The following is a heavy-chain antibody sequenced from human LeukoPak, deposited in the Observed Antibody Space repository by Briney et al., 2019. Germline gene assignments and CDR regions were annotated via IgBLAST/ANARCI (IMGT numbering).Heavy chain of an antibody. J-gene: IGHJ4*02. CDR2: IHYSGST. CDR3: ARAKLLGLGIFDY. Sequence: PSETLSLTCTVSGGSISSYYWSWIRQPPGKGLEWIGYIHYSGSTNHNPPLKSRVTISVDTSKNQFSLKLSSVTAADTAVYYCARAKLLGLGIFDYWGQGTLVTVSS. V-gene: IGHV4-59*01. D-gene: IGHD1-26*01. CDR1: GGSISSYY.